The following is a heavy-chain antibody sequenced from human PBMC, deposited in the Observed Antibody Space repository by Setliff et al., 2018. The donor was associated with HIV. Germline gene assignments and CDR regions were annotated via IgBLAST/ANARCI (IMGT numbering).Heavy chain of an antibody. V-gene: IGHV1-46*02. CDR2: INPSGGST. J-gene: IGHJ3*01. Sequence: ASVKVSCKAPGNSFNGDFLNWVRQAPGQGLEWMGIINPSGGSTSYAQRFQGRVTITADPSTSTVYMELSSLRSEDTAVYYCARGQASNDYGVSFWGQGTMVTVSS. CDR1: GNSFNGDF. D-gene: IGHD4-17*01. CDR3: ARGQASNDYGVSF.